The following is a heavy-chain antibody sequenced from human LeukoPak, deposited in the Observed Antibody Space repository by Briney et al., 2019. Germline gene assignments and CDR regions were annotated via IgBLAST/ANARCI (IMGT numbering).Heavy chain of an antibody. CDR1: GFSFSNYG. J-gene: IGHJ3*02. V-gene: IGHV3-30*03. Sequence: GGSLRLSCAASGFSFSNYGMHWVRQAPGKGLDRVAVISYHGSNKHFADSVKGRFTISRDNSKNTLYLQMNSLRAEDTAVYYCARDAGDAFDIWGQGTMVTVSS. D-gene: IGHD6-13*01. CDR3: ARDAGDAFDI. CDR2: ISYHGSNK.